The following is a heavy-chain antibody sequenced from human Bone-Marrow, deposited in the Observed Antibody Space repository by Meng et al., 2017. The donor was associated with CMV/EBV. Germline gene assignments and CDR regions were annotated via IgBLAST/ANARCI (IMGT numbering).Heavy chain of an antibody. CDR1: GFTFSSYS. J-gene: IGHJ4*02. V-gene: IGHV3-7*01. CDR3: VRAFDY. Sequence: GESLKISCAASGFTFSSYSMNWVRQAPGKGLEWVANIKQDGSEKYYVDSVKGRFTISRDNAKNSLYLQMNSLRAEDTAVYYCVRAFDYWGQGALVPVSS. CDR2: IKQDGSEK.